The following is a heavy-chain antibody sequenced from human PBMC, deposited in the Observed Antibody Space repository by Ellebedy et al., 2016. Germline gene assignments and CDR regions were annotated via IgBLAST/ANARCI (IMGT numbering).Heavy chain of an antibody. CDR2: IIPIFGTA. CDR1: RGTFSSYA. CDR3: ARDQDCSSTSCYGGPFDY. Sequence: SVKVSXXASRGTFSSYAISWVRQAPGQGLEWMGGIIPIFGTANYAQKFQGRVTITADESTSTAYMELSSLRSEDTAVYYCARDQDCSSTSCYGGPFDYWGQGTLVTVSS. V-gene: IGHV1-69*13. D-gene: IGHD2-2*01. J-gene: IGHJ4*02.